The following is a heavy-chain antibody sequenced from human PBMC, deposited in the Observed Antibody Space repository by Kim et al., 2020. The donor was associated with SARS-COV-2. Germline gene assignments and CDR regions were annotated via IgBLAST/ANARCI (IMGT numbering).Heavy chain of an antibody. J-gene: IGHJ4*02. CDR2: IIPILGIA. V-gene: IGHV1-69*02. CDR3: ARMLYYGDYEYYFDY. D-gene: IGHD4-17*01. Sequence: SVKVSCKASGGTFSSYTISWVRQAPGQGLEWMGRIIPILGIANYAQKFQGRVTITADKSTSTAYMELSSLRSEDTAVYYCARMLYYGDYEYYFDYWGQGTLVTVSS. CDR1: GGTFSSYT.